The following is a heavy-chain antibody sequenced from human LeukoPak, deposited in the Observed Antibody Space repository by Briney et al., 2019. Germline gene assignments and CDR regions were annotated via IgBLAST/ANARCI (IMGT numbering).Heavy chain of an antibody. CDR2: INPNSGGP. V-gene: IGHV1-2*02. Sequence: ASVKVSCKASGYSFTCFYIHWVRQAPGQGLEWMGWINPNSGGPKYAQKFQGRVTMTRDTSISTAYMELSRLKSDDTAVYFCARRVGVIGATWPFDYWGQGTLVTVSS. CDR3: ARRVGVIGATWPFDY. CDR1: GYSFTCFY. D-gene: IGHD3-3*01. J-gene: IGHJ4*02.